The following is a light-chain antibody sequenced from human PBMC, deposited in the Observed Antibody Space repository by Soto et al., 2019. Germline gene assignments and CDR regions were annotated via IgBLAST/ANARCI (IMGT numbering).Light chain of an antibody. V-gene: IGKV1-13*02. CDR2: DAS. CDR1: QVIKND. J-gene: IGKJ1*01. CDR3: QQYNSYSGT. Sequence: AIQMTQSPSSLSASVGERVTITCRASQVIKNDLSWYQQKPGKAPKLLIYDASSLESGVPSRFSGSGSGTEFTLTISSLQPDDFATYYCQQYNSYSGTFGQGTKVEIK.